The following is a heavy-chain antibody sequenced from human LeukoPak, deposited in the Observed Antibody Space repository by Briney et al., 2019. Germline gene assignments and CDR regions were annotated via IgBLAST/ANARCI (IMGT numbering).Heavy chain of an antibody. CDR3: AKGGGCEAQYYYYYLDV. Sequence: PGGSLRLSCAASGFTFSSYGMHWVRQAPGKGLEWVAFIRYDGSNKYYADSVKGRFTISRDNSKNTLYLQMKSLRAEDTAVYYCAKGGGCEAQYYYYYLDVWGKGTTVTISS. CDR2: IRYDGSNK. V-gene: IGHV3-30*02. CDR1: GFTFSSYG. J-gene: IGHJ6*03. D-gene: IGHD5-12*01.